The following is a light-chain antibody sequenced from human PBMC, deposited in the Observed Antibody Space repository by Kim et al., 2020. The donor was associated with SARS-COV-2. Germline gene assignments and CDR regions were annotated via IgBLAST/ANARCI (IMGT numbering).Light chain of an antibody. CDR1: QSVSKY. Sequence: LSPGESATLSCRASQSVSKYLAWYQQSPGQAPRLLIYDASNRATGIPARFSGSGSGTDFTLTISSLEPEDFAVYYCQHRSNWPPTFGQGTRLEIK. CDR2: DAS. V-gene: IGKV3-11*01. CDR3: QHRSNWPPT. J-gene: IGKJ5*01.